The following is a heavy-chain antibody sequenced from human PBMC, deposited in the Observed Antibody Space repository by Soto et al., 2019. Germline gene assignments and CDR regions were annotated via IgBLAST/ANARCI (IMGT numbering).Heavy chain of an antibody. CDR3: AREGDVPYYYSGMDI. CDR1: GYTFSSYG. Sequence: QGQLVQSGGEVKKPGASVKVSCKASGYTFSSYGISWVRQAPGQGLEWMGCISGYNGKTNYAQKVQDRVTMTTDTSTSTVYMELRSLRSDDTAVYYCAREGDVPYYYSGMDIWGQGTTVTVSS. J-gene: IGHJ6*02. CDR2: ISGYNGKT. D-gene: IGHD2-21*02. V-gene: IGHV1-18*01.